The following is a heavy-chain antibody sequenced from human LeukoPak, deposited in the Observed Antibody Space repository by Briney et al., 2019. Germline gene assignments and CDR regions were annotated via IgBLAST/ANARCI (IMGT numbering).Heavy chain of an antibody. CDR2: IYYSGST. J-gene: IGHJ4*02. CDR3: ARTFGRTGDY. CDR1: GVSISSYY. Sequence: SETLSLTCTVSGVSISSYYWSWIRQPPGKGLEWIGYIYYSGSTNYNPSLKSRATISVDTSKNQFSLKLSSVTAADTAVYYCARTFGRTGDYWGQGTLVTVSS. D-gene: IGHD1-14*01. V-gene: IGHV4-59*01.